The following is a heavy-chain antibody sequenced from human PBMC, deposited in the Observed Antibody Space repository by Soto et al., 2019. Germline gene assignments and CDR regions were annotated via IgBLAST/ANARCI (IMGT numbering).Heavy chain of an antibody. CDR1: GFTFSSYG. D-gene: IGHD2-21*01. Sequence: QVQLVESGGGVVQPGRSLRLSCAASGFTFSSYGMHWVRQAPGKGLEWVAVISYDGSNKYYADSVKGRFTISRDNSKNTLYLQMNSLRAEDTAVYYCAKPLVVGGNKHDAFDIWGQGTMVTVSS. CDR2: ISYDGSNK. J-gene: IGHJ3*02. CDR3: AKPLVVGGNKHDAFDI. V-gene: IGHV3-30*18.